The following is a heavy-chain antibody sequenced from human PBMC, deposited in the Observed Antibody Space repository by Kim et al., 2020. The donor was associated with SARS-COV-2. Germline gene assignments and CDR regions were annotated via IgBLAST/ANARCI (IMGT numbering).Heavy chain of an antibody. CDR3: ATGALVRGVIGY. V-gene: IGHV1-24*01. J-gene: IGHJ4*02. Sequence: ASVKVSCKVSGYTLTELSMHWVRQAPGKGLEWMGGFDPEDGETIYAQKFQGRVTMTEDTSTDTAYMELSSLRSEDTAVYYCATGALVRGVIGYWGQGTLVTVSS. D-gene: IGHD3-10*01. CDR2: FDPEDGET. CDR1: GYTLTELS.